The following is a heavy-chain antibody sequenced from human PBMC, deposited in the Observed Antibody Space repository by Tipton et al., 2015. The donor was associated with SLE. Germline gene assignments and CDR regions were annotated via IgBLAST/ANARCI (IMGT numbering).Heavy chain of an antibody. CDR2: INHRGST. CDR3: ARMEGMITFGGFIGF. V-gene: IGHV4-34*01. Sequence: TLSLTCAVLDGSFSGYYWNWIRQPPGKGLEWIGEINHRGSTNYNASLKSRIIMSVDTSKNQVSLRLKSVTDADTAVYYCARMEGMITFGGFIGFWGQGTLVTVSS. CDR1: DGSFSGYY. J-gene: IGHJ4*02. D-gene: IGHD3-16*02.